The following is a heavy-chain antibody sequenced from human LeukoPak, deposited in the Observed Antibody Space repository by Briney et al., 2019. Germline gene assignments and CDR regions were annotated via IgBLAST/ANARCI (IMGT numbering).Heavy chain of an antibody. Sequence: PSETLSLTCAVYGGSFSGYYWSWIRQPPGKGLEWIGEINHSGSTNYNPSLKSRVTISVDTSKNQFSLKLSSVTAADTAVYYCARGKRVVPAAFYSRVHNWFDPWGQGTLVTVSS. CDR1: GGSFSGYY. CDR2: INHSGST. D-gene: IGHD2-2*01. J-gene: IGHJ5*02. CDR3: ARGKRVVPAAFYSRVHNWFDP. V-gene: IGHV4-34*01.